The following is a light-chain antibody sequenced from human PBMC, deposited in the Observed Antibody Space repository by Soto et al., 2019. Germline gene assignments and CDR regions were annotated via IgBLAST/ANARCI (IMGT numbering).Light chain of an antibody. CDR3: QQYNDWPPVT. Sequence: DIVMTQAPATLSVSPGERSTLLCMARQSVSGNLAWYQQKPGQAPRLLIYGASTRATGIPARFSGRGSGTDVTLTVSSLPSEDFAVYYCQQYNDWPPVTFGGGTKVEIK. CDR2: GAS. J-gene: IGKJ4*01. V-gene: IGKV3-15*01. CDR1: QSVSGN.